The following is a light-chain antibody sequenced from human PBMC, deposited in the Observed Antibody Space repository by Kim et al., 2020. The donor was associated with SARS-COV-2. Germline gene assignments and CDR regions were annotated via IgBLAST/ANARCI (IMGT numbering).Light chain of an antibody. CDR3: QSYDNRLRGYV. Sequence: QRVTIYCRGISDKTEAGYEVNWYQQLPGTAPTLLIYGDINRPSGVPDRFSGSKSGTSASLAITGLQTEDDADYYCQSYDNRLRGYVFGTGTKVTVL. CDR1: SDKTEAGYE. J-gene: IGLJ1*01. CDR2: GDI. V-gene: IGLV1-40*01.